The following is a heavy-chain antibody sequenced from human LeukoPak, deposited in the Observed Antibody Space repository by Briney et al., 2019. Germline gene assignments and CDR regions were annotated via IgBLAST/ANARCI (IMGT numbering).Heavy chain of an antibody. CDR1: GGSISSGGYY. D-gene: IGHD3-22*01. V-gene: IGHV4-31*03. CDR3: ARHNYYDSRVDY. Sequence: SSQTLSLTCTVSGGSISSGGYYWSWIRQHPGKGLEWIGYIYYSGSTYYNPSLKSRVTISVDTSKNQFSLKLSSVTAADTAVYYCARHNYYDSRVDYWGQGTLVTVSS. J-gene: IGHJ4*02. CDR2: IYYSGST.